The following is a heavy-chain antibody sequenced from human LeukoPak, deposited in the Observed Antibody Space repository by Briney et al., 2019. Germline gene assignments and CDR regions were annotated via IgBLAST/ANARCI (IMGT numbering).Heavy chain of an antibody. J-gene: IGHJ4*02. CDR1: GFTFSSYA. D-gene: IGHD3-3*01. CDR3: AKVPLYDFWSGYLSCHFDY. Sequence: GGSLRLSCAASGFTFSSYAMSWVRQAPGKGLEWVSAISGSGGSTYYADSVKGRFTISRDNSKNTLCLQMNSLRAEDTAVYYCAKVPLYDFWSGYLSCHFDYWGQGTLVTVSS. V-gene: IGHV3-23*01. CDR2: ISGSGGST.